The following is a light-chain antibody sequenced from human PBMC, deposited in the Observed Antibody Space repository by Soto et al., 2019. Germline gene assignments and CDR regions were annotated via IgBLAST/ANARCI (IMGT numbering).Light chain of an antibody. J-gene: IGKJ3*01. CDR3: QQYKIYPIT. CDR1: QSISSW. CDR2: DAS. Sequence: DIQMTQSPSTLSASVGDRVTITCRASQSISSWLAWYQQKPGKAPKLLIYDASRFESWVPSRFGGSGCGKEFNLTHSILQPAACATYYCQQYKIYPITLVPRTKVDIK. V-gene: IGKV1-5*01.